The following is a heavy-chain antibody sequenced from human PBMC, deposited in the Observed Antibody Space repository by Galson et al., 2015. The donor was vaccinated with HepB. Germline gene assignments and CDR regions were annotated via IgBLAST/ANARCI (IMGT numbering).Heavy chain of an antibody. J-gene: IGHJ4*02. Sequence: SLRLSCAASGFTFSSYGMHWVRQAPGKGLEWVAVIWYDGSNKYYADSVKGRFTISRDNSKNTLYLQMNSLRAEDTAVYYCARDYRYSSSPGCFDYWGQGTLVTVSS. D-gene: IGHD6-6*01. CDR3: ARDYRYSSSPGCFDY. CDR1: GFTFSSYG. CDR2: IWYDGSNK. V-gene: IGHV3-33*01.